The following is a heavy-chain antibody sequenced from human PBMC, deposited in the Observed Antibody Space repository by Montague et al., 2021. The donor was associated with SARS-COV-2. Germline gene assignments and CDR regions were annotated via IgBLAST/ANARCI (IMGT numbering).Heavy chain of an antibody. J-gene: IGHJ1*01. CDR3: VRGGYGDRCSD. CDR2: IRHYGSP. Sequence: SETLSLTCVAYGGSFGGYYWTWIRQTPGKGLEWIGEIRHYGSPNYNPSVNTSLKSRVTMSIDTSKNKFSLRLTSVSAADTAVYYCVRGGYGDRCSDWGQGTLVTVSS. D-gene: IGHD4-17*01. V-gene: IGHV4-34*01. CDR1: GGSFGGYY.